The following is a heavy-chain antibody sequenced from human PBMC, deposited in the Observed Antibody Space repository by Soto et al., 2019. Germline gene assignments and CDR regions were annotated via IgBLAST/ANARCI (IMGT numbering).Heavy chain of an antibody. CDR1: GGTFSSYA. CDR2: IIPIFGTA. Sequence: SVKVSCKASGGTFSSYAISWVRQAPGQGLEWMGGIIPIFGTANYAQKFQGRVTITADESTSTAYMELSSLRSEDTAVYYCAKPPPGYSSGWYAYWGQGTLVTVSS. D-gene: IGHD6-19*01. CDR3: AKPPPGYSSGWYAY. V-gene: IGHV1-69*13. J-gene: IGHJ4*02.